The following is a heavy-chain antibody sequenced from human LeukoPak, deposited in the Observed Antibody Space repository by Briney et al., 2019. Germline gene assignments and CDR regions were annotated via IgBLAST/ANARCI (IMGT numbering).Heavy chain of an antibody. CDR3: TRLVGGSTFDY. Sequence: GGSLRLSCAASAFSFSVSPMHWVRQASGKGLEWVGHIRSKTNNYATAYTASVKGRFTISRDDSKNTAYLQMNSLKIEDTAVYYCTRLVGGSTFDYWGQGTLVTVSS. V-gene: IGHV3-73*01. CDR1: AFSFSVSP. J-gene: IGHJ4*02. D-gene: IGHD1-26*01. CDR2: IRSKTNNYAT.